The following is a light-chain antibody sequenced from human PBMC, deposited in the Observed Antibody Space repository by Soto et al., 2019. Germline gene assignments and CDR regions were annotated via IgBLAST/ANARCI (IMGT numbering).Light chain of an antibody. CDR3: QHYNSYSPRT. J-gene: IGKJ1*01. CDR1: QSISSW. CDR2: KAS. V-gene: IGKV1-5*03. Sequence: DIQMTQSPSTLSASVGDRVTITCRASQSISSWLAWYQQKPGKAPKLLIYKASSLESGVPSRFSGSGSGTEFALTINSLQPDDFATYYCQHYNSYSPRTFGQGTKVEIK.